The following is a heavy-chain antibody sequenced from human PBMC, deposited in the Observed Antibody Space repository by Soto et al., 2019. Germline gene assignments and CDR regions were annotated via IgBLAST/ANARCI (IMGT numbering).Heavy chain of an antibody. J-gene: IGHJ4*02. CDR3: AKEYSYGPYYFDY. CDR2: ISGSGGST. Sequence: LXLSCAASGFTFSSYAMSWVRQAPGKGLEWVSAISGSGGSTYYADSVKGRFTIYRDNSKNTLYLQMNSLRAEDTAVYYCAKEYSYGPYYFDYWGQGNLVTVSS. CDR1: GFTFSSYA. V-gene: IGHV3-23*01. D-gene: IGHD5-18*01.